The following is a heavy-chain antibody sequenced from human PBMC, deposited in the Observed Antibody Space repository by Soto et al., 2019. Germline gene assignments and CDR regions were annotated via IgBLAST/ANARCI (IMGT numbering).Heavy chain of an antibody. V-gene: IGHV3-33*01. J-gene: IGHJ6*02. CDR1: GFTFSSYG. CDR2: IWYDGSNK. CDR3: ARVEGLAARPGYYYGMDV. Sequence: PGGSLRLSCAASGFTFSSYGMHWVRQAPGKGLEWVAVIWYDGSNKYYADSVKGRFTISRDNSKNTLYLQMNSLRAEDTAVYYCARVEGLAARPGYYYGMDVWGQGTTVTVSS. D-gene: IGHD6-6*01.